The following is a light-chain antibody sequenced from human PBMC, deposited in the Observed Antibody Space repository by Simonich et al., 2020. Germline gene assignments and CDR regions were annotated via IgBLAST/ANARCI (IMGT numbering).Light chain of an antibody. CDR1: QRVLYSSNNKNY. Sequence: DIVMTQSPDSLAVSLGERATINCKSSQRVLYSSNNKNYLAWYQQKPGQPPKLLIYWASTRESGVPDRLGCSGSGTDFTLTISSLQAEDVAVYYCQQYYSTPYTFGQGTKLEIK. V-gene: IGKV4-1*01. J-gene: IGKJ2*01. CDR2: WAS. CDR3: QQYYSTPYT.